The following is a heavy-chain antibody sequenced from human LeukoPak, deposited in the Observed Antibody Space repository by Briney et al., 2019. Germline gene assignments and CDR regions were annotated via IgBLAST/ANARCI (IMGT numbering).Heavy chain of an antibody. CDR3: AKDGATYYDILTALWDHPYYYYGMDV. CDR2: ISGSGGST. J-gene: IGHJ6*02. V-gene: IGHV3-23*01. CDR1: GFTFSSYA. D-gene: IGHD3-9*01. Sequence: PGGSLRLSCAASGFTFSSYAMSWVRQAPGKGLEWVSAISGSGGSTYYADSVKGRFTISRDNSKNTLYLQMNSLRAEDTAVYYCAKDGATYYDILTALWDHPYYYYGMDVWGQGTTVTVSS.